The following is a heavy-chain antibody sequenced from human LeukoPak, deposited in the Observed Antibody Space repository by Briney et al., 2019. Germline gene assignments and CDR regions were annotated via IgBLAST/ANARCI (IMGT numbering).Heavy chain of an antibody. CDR3: ARVFPYGSGSYYKYYFDY. J-gene: IGHJ4*02. Sequence: ASVKVSRKASGGTFSSYAISWVRQAPGQGLEWMGGIIPIFGTANYAQKFQGRVTITPDESTSTAYMELSSLRSEDTAVYYCARVFPYGSGSYYKYYFDYWGQGTLVTVSS. D-gene: IGHD3-10*01. CDR1: GGTFSSYA. V-gene: IGHV1-69*13. CDR2: IIPIFGTA.